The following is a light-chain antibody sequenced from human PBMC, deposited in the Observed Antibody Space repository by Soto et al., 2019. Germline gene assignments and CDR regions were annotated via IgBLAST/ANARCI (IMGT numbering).Light chain of an antibody. Sequence: TQSPCTLSLSTGERATLSCRASQSVTTNMAWYQQKPGQAPRLLIYGASTRATGIPARFSGSGSGTDFTLTISSLQSEDFAVYYCQQYNNWPPWTFGQGTKVDIK. CDR2: GAS. CDR1: QSVTTN. V-gene: IGKV3-15*01. CDR3: QQYNNWPPWT. J-gene: IGKJ1*01.